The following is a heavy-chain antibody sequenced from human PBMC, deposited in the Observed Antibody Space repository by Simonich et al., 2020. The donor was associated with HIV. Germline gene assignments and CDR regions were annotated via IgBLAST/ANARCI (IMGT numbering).Heavy chain of an antibody. V-gene: IGHV3-9*03. CDR2: IIWNSGSI. Sequence: EVQLVESGGGLVQPGRSLRLSCAASGFTFDDYAMHWVRQAPGKGLRWVEGIIWNSGSIGYADAVKGRFTISRDNAKNSLDLQMNSLRAEDMALYYCAKDRYSSSSGSFDYWGQGTLVTVSS. J-gene: IGHJ4*02. D-gene: IGHD6-6*01. CDR3: AKDRYSSSSGSFDY. CDR1: GFTFDDYA.